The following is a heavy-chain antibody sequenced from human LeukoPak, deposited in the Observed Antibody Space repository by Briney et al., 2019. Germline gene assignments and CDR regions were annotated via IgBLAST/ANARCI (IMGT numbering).Heavy chain of an antibody. V-gene: IGHV5-51*01. CDR1: GYSFTNYW. D-gene: IGHD5/OR15-5a*01. Sequence: GASLQISCKASGYSFTNYWIAWVRQQPGKGLEWMGIMHPGESEINYSPSFEGQVTISADTSISTAYLEWYSLKASDSAIYYCAKTIASLGSGARYFDPWGQGTMITVSS. CDR3: AKTIASLGSGARYFDP. J-gene: IGHJ5*02. CDR2: MHPGESEI.